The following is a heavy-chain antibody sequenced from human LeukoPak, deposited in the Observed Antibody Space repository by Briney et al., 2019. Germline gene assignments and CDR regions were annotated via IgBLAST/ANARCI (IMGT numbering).Heavy chain of an antibody. CDR3: ARDRVSGFGPDY. V-gene: IGHV3-53*01. CDR1: GFTVSSNY. J-gene: IGHJ4*02. CDR2: IYSGGST. Sequence: PGGSLRLSCAASGFTVSSNYMSWVRQAPGKGLEWVSVIYSGGSTYYADSVKGRFTISRDNAKKSLYLQMNSLRAEDTAVYYCARDRVSGFGPDYWGQGTLVTVSS. D-gene: IGHD3-10*01.